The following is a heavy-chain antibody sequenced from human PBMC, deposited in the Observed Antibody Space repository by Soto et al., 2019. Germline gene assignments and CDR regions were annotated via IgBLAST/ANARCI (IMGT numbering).Heavy chain of an antibody. D-gene: IGHD3-9*01. J-gene: IGHJ6*02. CDR2: IYYSGST. CDR1: GGSIRSDY. CDR3: ARDIYDILTGPAYGMDV. Sequence: PSETLYLNCTVSGGSIRSDYCSWIRQLPGKGLEWIGYIYYSGSTNSNPSLKSRVTISVDTSKNQFSLKLSSVTAADTAVYYCARDIYDILTGPAYGMDVWGQGTTVT. V-gene: IGHV4-59*01.